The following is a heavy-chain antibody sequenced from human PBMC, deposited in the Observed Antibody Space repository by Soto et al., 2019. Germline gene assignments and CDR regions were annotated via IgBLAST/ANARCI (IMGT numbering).Heavy chain of an antibody. CDR1: GFTFSNYW. CDR2: MNSDGSNT. Sequence: EVQLVESGGALVQPGGSLRLSCAASGFTFSNYWMHWVRQAPGKGLVWISRMNSDGSNTVYADAVKGRFTISRDNAKNPLDLQMSSLRVEDTAVYYCATSKGGVSYGPTTYWGQGSLVTVYS. CDR3: ATSKGGVSYGPTTY. D-gene: IGHD1-26*01. J-gene: IGHJ4*02. V-gene: IGHV3-74*01.